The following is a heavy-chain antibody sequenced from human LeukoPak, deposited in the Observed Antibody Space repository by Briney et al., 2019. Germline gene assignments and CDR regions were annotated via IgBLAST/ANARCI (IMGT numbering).Heavy chain of an antibody. D-gene: IGHD3-3*01. CDR2: IYTSGST. Sequence: SETLSLTCTVSGGSISSSSYYWGWIRQPPGKGLEWIGRIYTSGSTNCNPSLKSRVTMSVDTSKNQFSLKLSSVTAADTAVYYCARDGTRSYYDFWSGYSPTYYYYYYYMDVWGKGTTVTVSS. J-gene: IGHJ6*03. V-gene: IGHV4-39*07. CDR3: ARDGTRSYYDFWSGYSPTYYYYYYYMDV. CDR1: GGSISSSSYY.